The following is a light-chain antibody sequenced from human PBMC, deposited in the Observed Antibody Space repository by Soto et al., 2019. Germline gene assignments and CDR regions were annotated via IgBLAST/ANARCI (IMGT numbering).Light chain of an antibody. CDR1: QSIRTSC. J-gene: IGKJ2*01. Sequence: IVLTQSPGTLYLSPGERATLYCRASQSIRTSCFAWYQQRHGQATRLLLYGVSNRATGVPDRFRGTGSGTDFTLIISRLDHEDFAAYYWQQYGGSFVNTCGQGTKLEI. V-gene: IGKV3-20*01. CDR3: QQYGGSFVNT. CDR2: GVS.